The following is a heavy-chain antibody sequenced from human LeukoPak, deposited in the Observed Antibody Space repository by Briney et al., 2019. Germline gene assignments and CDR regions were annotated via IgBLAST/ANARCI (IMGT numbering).Heavy chain of an antibody. CDR1: GFTFSSYS. CDR3: AKDRRGLMTTVTTGSDY. V-gene: IGHV3-48*01. CDR2: ISGTSSTI. J-gene: IGHJ4*02. Sequence: GGSLRLSCAASGFTFSSYSMNWVRQAPGKGLEWVSFISGTSSTIYYADSVKGRFTISRDNAQNSLYLQMNSLRGEDTAVYYCAKDRRGLMTTVTTGSDYWGQGTLVTVSS. D-gene: IGHD4-17*01.